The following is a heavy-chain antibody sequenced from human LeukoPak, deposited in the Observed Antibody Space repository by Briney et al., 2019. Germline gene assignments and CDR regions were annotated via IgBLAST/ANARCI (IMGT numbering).Heavy chain of an antibody. CDR1: VFTVSSNY. J-gene: IGHJ4*02. V-gene: IGHV3-53*01. CDR2: IYSGGST. CDR3: ARVEEGHFDC. Sequence: PGGSLRLSCAASVFTVSSNYMSWVRQAPGKGLEWVSVIYSGGSTYYADSVKGRFTISRDNSKNTLYLQMNSLRAEDTAVYYCARVEEGHFDCWGQGTLVTVSS.